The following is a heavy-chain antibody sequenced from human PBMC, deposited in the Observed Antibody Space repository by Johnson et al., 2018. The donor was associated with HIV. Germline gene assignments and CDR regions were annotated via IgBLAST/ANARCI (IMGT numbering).Heavy chain of an antibody. CDR1: GFTFSYYG. J-gene: IGHJ3*02. CDR3: AKEDPITMIPRYAFDI. CDR2: TRYDGSDE. D-gene: IGHD3-22*01. V-gene: IGHV3-30*02. Sequence: QVQLVESGGGVVQPGGSLRLSCATSGFTFSYYGLHWVRQAPGVGLEWVAFTRYDGSDEFYADSVKGRFTISRDTSKNTLYLQMNNLRVEDTAVYYCAKEDPITMIPRYAFDIWGQGTMVTVSS.